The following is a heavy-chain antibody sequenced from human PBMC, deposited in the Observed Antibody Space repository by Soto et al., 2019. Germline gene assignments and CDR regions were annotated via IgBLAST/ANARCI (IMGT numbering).Heavy chain of an antibody. Sequence: EVRLVESGGGLVQPGGSLRLSCAASGFTFSSYSMNWVRQAPGKGLEWVSYISSSSSTIYYADSVKGRFTISRDNAKNSLYLQMNSLRAEDTAVYYCATDRGWWFDYWGQGTLVTVSS. J-gene: IGHJ4*02. D-gene: IGHD6-19*01. V-gene: IGHV3-48*01. CDR1: GFTFSSYS. CDR3: ATDRGWWFDY. CDR2: ISSSSSTI.